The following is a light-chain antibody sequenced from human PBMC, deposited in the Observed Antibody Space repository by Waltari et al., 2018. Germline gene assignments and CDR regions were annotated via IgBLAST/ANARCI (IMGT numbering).Light chain of an antibody. J-gene: IGKJ1*01. Sequence: DVQMTQSPSTLSASVGDRVTITCRASQNIRDWLAWYQQRPGKAPRLLIYGASTLQTGVPARVSGSGSGTEFTITNNSLQPDDFATYYCQQYNGYFTWTFGQGTKVEIK. CDR3: QQYNGYFTWT. V-gene: IGKV1-5*01. CDR1: QNIRDW. CDR2: GAS.